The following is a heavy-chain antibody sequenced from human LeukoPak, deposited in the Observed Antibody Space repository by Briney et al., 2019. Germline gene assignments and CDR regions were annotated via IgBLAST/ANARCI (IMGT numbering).Heavy chain of an antibody. Sequence: SETLSLTCAVYGGSFSSYYWSWIRQPPGKGLEWIGEINHSGSTNYNPSLKSRVTISVDTSKNQFSLKLSSVTAADTAVYYCARGDYVWGSSHNFDYWGQGTLVTVSS. CDR3: ARGDYVWGSSHNFDY. D-gene: IGHD3-16*01. CDR1: GGSFSSYY. CDR2: INHSGST. J-gene: IGHJ4*02. V-gene: IGHV4-34*01.